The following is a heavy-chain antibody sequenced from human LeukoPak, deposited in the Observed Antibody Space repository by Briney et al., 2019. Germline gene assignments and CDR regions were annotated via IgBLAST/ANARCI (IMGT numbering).Heavy chain of an antibody. CDR3: ARVINFYYYMDV. V-gene: IGHV3-48*03. Sequence: GGSLRLSCEASGFTFSSYEMNWVRQAPGKGLEWVSYISSGGSGIYYADSVKGRFTISRDNAKNSLYLQMNSLRAKDTAVYYCARVINFYYYMDVWGKGTTVTISS. J-gene: IGHJ6*03. D-gene: IGHD2/OR15-2a*01. CDR2: ISSGGSGI. CDR1: GFTFSSYE.